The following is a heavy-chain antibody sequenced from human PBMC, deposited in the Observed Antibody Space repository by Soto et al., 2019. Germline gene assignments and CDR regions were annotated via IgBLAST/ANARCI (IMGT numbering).Heavy chain of an antibody. CDR2: INDSGST. CDR3: ARGRKEQLVRRGFLDS. Sequence: KSSETLSLTCAVYGRSFSGYYWGWIRRPPGKGLEWIGEINDSGSTDYNPSLTNRVTISVDKSKNQFSLNLSSVTAADAAVYYCARGRKEQLVRRGFLDSWGQGTLVTVSS. V-gene: IGHV4-34*01. D-gene: IGHD1-1*01. CDR1: GRSFSGYY. J-gene: IGHJ4*02.